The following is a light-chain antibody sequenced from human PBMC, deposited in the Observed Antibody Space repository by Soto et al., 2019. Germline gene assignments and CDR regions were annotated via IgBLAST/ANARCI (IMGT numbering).Light chain of an antibody. CDR2: GNN. Sequence: QSVLTQPPSVSGAPGQRDTISCTGSSSNIGAGYDVHWYQQLPGTAPKLLIYGNNNRPSGVPDRFSGSKSGTSASLAITGLRAEDEADYYCQSYDNSLTGSRVFGTGTKVTVL. CDR1: SSNIGAGYD. V-gene: IGLV1-40*01. J-gene: IGLJ1*01. CDR3: QSYDNSLTGSRV.